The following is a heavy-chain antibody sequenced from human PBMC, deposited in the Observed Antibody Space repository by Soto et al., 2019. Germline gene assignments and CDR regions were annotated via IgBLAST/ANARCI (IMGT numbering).Heavy chain of an antibody. CDR2: ISYYGSNK. V-gene: IGHV3-30*18. CDR1: GFTFSSYG. J-gene: IGHJ4*02. D-gene: IGHD4-17*01. Sequence: GGSLRLSCAASGFTFSSYGMHWVRQAPGKGLEWVAVISYYGSNKYYADSVKGRFTISRDNSKNTLYLQMNSLRAEDTAVYYCAKDIYGGYGDYVNYFDYWGQGTLVTVSS. CDR3: AKDIYGGYGDYVNYFDY.